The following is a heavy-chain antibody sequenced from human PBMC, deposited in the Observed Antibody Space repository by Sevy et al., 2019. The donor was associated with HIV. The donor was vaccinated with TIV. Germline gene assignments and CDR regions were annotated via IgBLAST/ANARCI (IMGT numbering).Heavy chain of an antibody. V-gene: IGHV3-7*01. CDR1: GFTFSSFW. D-gene: IGHD2-2*02. J-gene: IGHJ4*02. CDR3: HLIPYY. CDR2: IKQDGSEK. Sequence: GGSLRLSCAASGFTFSSFWMGWVRQAPGKGLEWVANIKQDGSEKYYVHSVKGRFTVSRDNAKNSLFLQMNSLRAEDTAVYYCHLIPYYWGQGTLVTVSS.